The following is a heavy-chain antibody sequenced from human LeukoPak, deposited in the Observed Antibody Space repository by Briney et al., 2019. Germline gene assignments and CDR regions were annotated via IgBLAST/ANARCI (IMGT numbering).Heavy chain of an antibody. D-gene: IGHD5-18*01. CDR1: GFTFSNAC. V-gene: IGHV3-15*01. Sequence: PGGSLRLSCAASGFTFSNACMSWVRQAPGKGLEWVGHIKSKADGGTTDFAAPVKGRFTISRDDSKNTLSLQMNSLKTEDTAVYYCTTGTWIQLWLADYWGQGTLVTVSS. CDR2: IKSKADGGTT. J-gene: IGHJ4*02. CDR3: TTGTWIQLWLADY.